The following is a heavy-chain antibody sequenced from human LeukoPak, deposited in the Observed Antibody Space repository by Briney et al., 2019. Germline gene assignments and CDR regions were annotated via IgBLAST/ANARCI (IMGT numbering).Heavy chain of an antibody. CDR1: GYTFTSYG. CDR3: AVEAKGDCSSTSCYVDY. D-gene: IGHD2-2*01. V-gene: IGHV1-18*01. CDR2: ISAYNGNI. Sequence: ASVKVSCKASGYTFTSYGITWVRQAPGQGLEWMGWISAYNGNINYAQKLQGRVTMTTDTSTSTAYMELRSLRSDDTAVYYCAVEAKGDCSSTSCYVDYWGQGTLVTVSS. J-gene: IGHJ4*02.